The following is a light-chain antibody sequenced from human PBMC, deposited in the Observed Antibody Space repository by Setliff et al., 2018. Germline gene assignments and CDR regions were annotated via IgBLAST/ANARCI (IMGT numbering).Light chain of an antibody. V-gene: IGKV4-1*01. Sequence: IVMTQSPDSLAVSLGERATINCKSNQTILYSSNNKNYLAWYQQKPGQPPKLFLYWASARESGVPDRFSGSGSGTDFSLTISSLQAEDVAVYFCQQYYATPWTYGQGTRWIS. CDR2: WAS. CDR3: QQYYATPWT. CDR1: QTILYSSNNKNY. J-gene: IGKJ1*01.